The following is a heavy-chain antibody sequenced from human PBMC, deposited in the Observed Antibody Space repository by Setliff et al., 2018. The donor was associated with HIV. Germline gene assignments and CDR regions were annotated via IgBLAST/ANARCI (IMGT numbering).Heavy chain of an antibody. Sequence: GESLKISCKGSGYTFTIYWIGWVRQMPGKGLEWMGVIYPGDSDTRYSPSSQGQVTISADKSITTAYVQWSSLKASDTAMYYCATWTRAETSENFQHWGQGTLVTVSS. CDR1: GYTFTIYW. J-gene: IGHJ1*01. V-gene: IGHV5-51*01. CDR2: IYPGDSDT. CDR3: ATWTRAETSENFQH. D-gene: IGHD4-17*01.